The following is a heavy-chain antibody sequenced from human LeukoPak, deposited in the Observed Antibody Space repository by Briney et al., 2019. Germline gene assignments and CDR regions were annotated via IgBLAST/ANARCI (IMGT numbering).Heavy chain of an antibody. J-gene: IGHJ6*02. CDR3: ARVGNSYDQDYYYYGMDV. V-gene: IGHV3-30-3*01. Sequence: GGSLRLSCAASGFTFSSYAMHWVRQAPGKGLEWVAVISYDGGNKYYADSVKGRFTISRDNSKNTLYLQMNSLRAEDTAVYYCARVGNSYDQDYYYYGMDVWGQGTTVTVSS. D-gene: IGHD3-22*01. CDR2: ISYDGGNK. CDR1: GFTFSSYA.